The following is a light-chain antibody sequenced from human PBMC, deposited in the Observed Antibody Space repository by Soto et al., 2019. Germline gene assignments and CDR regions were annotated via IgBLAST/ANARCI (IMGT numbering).Light chain of an antibody. Sequence: QSALTQPPSVSGSPGQSVTISCTGTTSDVGGYNYVSWFQQHPGEAPKLMIYDVSKRPSGVPDRFSGSKSGNTAFLTISGLQAEDEADYYCYSYAGSYTLVFGGGTKLTVL. CDR1: TSDVGGYNY. J-gene: IGLJ2*01. V-gene: IGLV2-11*01. CDR3: YSYAGSYTLV. CDR2: DVS.